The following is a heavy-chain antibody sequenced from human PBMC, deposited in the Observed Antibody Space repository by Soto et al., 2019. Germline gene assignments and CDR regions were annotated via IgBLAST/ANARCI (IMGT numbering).Heavy chain of an antibody. Sequence: QVQLVESGGGVVQPGRSLRLSCAASGFTFSSYAMHWVRQAPGKGLEWVAVISYDGSNKYYADSVKGRFTISRDNSKNTLYLQMNSLRAEDTAVYYCARLAGDSSYWGQGTLVTVSS. CDR3: ARLAGDSSY. V-gene: IGHV3-30-3*01. D-gene: IGHD3-16*01. J-gene: IGHJ4*02. CDR2: ISYDGSNK. CDR1: GFTFSSYA.